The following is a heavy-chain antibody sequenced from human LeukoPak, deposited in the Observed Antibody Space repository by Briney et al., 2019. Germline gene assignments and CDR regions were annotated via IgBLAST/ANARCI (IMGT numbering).Heavy chain of an antibody. J-gene: IGHJ3*02. V-gene: IGHV3-11*04. CDR1: GFTFSDYY. D-gene: IGHD5/OR15-5a*01. CDR3: ARDVYPTPKDAFDI. Sequence: GGSLRLSCAASGFTFSDYYMSWIRQAPGKGLEWVSYISSSGSTIYYADSVKGRFTISRDNAKNSLYLQMNSLRAEDTAVYYCARDVYPTPKDAFDIWGQGTMVTVSS. CDR2: ISSSGSTI.